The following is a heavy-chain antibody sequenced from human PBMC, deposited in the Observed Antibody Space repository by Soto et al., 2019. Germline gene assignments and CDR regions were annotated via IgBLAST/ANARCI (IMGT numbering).Heavy chain of an antibody. CDR1: GFKFSDFA. J-gene: IGHJ4*02. V-gene: IGHV3-33*01. CDR3: ARAGGTTVTGLWHFDS. CDR2: IWYDGTQK. D-gene: IGHD4-17*01. Sequence: QEQVVESGGGVVQPGMSLRLSCVASGFKFSDFAMHWVRQPPGKGLEWLAAIWYDGTQKYYADSVKGRFIISRDNSKKTLYLEMNSLRAEDTAVYYCARAGGTTVTGLWHFDSWGQGTLVTVSS.